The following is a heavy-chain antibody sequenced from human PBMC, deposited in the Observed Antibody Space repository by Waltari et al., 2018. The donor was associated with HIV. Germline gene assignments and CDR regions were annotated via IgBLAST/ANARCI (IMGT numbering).Heavy chain of an antibody. Sequence: QVQLVESGGGVVQPGRSLRLSCAASGFTFSSYAMHWVRQAPGKGLEWVAIISYDGSNRYYADSVRGRFTISRDNSKNTLYVQMNSLTADDTAVYYCARNYVPNQNYYYYGMDVWGQGSTVTVSS. CDR2: ISYDGSNR. D-gene: IGHD3-10*02. CDR1: GFTFSSYA. V-gene: IGHV3-30-3*01. J-gene: IGHJ6*02. CDR3: ARNYVPNQNYYYYGMDV.